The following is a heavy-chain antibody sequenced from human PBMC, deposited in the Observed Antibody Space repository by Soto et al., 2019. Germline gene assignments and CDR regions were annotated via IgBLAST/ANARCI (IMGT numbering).Heavy chain of an antibody. CDR3: ARGYYYDSSGCYYVGY. CDR2: IIPILGIA. D-gene: IGHD3-22*01. J-gene: IGHJ4*02. CDR1: GGTFSSYA. V-gene: IGHV1-69*10. Sequence: ASVKVSCKASGGTFSSYAISWVRQAPGQGLEWMGGIIPILGIANYGQKFQGRVTITSDKSTSTAYMELSSLRSEDTAVYYCARGYYYDSSGCYYVGYWGQGTLVTSSS.